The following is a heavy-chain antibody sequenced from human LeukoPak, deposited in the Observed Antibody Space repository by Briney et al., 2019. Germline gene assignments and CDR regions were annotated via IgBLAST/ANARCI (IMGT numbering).Heavy chain of an antibody. CDR1: GYTFTGYY. CDR2: INPNSGGT. Sequence: GASVKVSCKASGYTFTGYYMHWVRQAPGQGVEWMGWINPNSGGTNYAQKFQGRVTMTRDTSISTAYMELSRLRSDDTAVYYCARDTRGRGGADGTIDYWGQGTLVTVSS. J-gene: IGHJ4*02. D-gene: IGHD1-26*01. CDR3: ARDTRGRGGADGTIDY. V-gene: IGHV1-2*02.